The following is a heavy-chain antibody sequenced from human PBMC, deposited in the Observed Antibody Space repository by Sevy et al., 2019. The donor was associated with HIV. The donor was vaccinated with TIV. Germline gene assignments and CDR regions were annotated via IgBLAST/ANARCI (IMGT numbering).Heavy chain of an antibody. J-gene: IGHJ4*02. CDR3: ASLYNGFDY. CDR2: IKQDGSEK. D-gene: IGHD1-20*01. CDR1: GFSFTWYW. Sequence: GESLKISCAASGFSFTWYWMSWVRQTPEKGLEWVANIKQDGSEKNYVDSVKGRFTISRDNAENSLFLQMNSLRAEDTAVYYCASLYNGFDYWGQGTLVTVSS. V-gene: IGHV3-7*01.